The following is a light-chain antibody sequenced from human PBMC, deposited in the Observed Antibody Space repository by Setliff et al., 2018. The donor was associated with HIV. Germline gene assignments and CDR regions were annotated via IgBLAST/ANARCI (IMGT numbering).Light chain of an antibody. CDR1: SSDVGGYNY. CDR3: CSYAGSSTPYV. Sequence: QSALTQPASVSGSPGQSITLSCTGTSSDVGGYNYVSWYQQHPDKAPKLMIYDVKNRPSGVSDRFSGSKSGNTASLTISGLQAEDEADYYCCSYAGSSTPYVFGTGTKATVL. CDR2: DVK. V-gene: IGLV2-23*02. J-gene: IGLJ1*01.